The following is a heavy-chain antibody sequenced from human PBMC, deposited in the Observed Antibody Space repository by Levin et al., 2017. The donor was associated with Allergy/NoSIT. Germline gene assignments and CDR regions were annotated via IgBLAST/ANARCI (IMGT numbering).Heavy chain of an antibody. CDR1: GFIFDEYA. J-gene: IGHJ3*02. V-gene: IGHV3-9*01. CDR2: ISWNSGSI. Sequence: GGSLRLSCAASGFIFDEYAMHWVRQAPGKGLEWVSGISWNSGSIGYADSVKGRFTISRDNAKNSLYLQMNSLRAEDSALYYCAKDREGVMGAFDIWGRGTMVTVSS. CDR3: AKDREGVMGAFDI. D-gene: IGHD2-21*01.